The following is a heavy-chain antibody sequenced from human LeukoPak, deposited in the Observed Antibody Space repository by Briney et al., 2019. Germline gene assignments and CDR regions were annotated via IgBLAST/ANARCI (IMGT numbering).Heavy chain of an antibody. V-gene: IGHV3-48*03. J-gene: IGHJ4*02. CDR1: GFSFSSYE. Sequence: GGSLRLSCAASGFSFSSYEINWVRQAPGKGLEWVSYTNSRGNTIYYADSVKGRFTISRDNAKNSLYLQMNSLRAEDTAVYYCARGRTFDNWGQGTLVTVSS. CDR3: ARGRTFDN. CDR2: TNSRGNTI.